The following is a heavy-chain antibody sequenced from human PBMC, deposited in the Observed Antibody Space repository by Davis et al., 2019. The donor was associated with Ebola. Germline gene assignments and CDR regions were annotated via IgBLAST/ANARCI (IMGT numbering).Heavy chain of an antibody. CDR2: IYYSGIT. D-gene: IGHD6-13*01. CDR3: ARSRQQQLESFDY. J-gene: IGHJ4*02. V-gene: IGHV4-59*12. Sequence: MPSETLSLTCTVSGGSISSYYWSWIRQPPGKGLEWIGYIYYSGITNYNPSLKSRVTISVDTSKNQFSLKLSSVTAADTAVYYCARSRQQQLESFDYWGQGTLVTVSS. CDR1: GGSISSYY.